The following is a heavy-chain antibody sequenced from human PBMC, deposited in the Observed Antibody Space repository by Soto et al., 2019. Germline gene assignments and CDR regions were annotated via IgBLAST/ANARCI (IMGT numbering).Heavy chain of an antibody. J-gene: IGHJ4*02. CDR2: ISYDGSNK. Sequence: GGSLRLSCAASGFTFSSYGMHWFRQAPGKGLEWVAVISYDGSNKYYADSVKGRFTISRDNSKNTLYLQMNSLRAEDTAVYYCAKERWYSSSWYEDYWGQGTLVTVSS. CDR3: AKERWYSSSWYEDY. CDR1: GFTFSSYG. V-gene: IGHV3-30*18. D-gene: IGHD6-13*01.